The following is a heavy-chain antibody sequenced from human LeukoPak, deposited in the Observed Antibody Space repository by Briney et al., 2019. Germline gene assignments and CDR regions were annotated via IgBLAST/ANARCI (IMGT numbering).Heavy chain of an antibody. Sequence: SQTLSLTCAVSGGSISSGGYSWSWIRQPPGKGLEWIGYIYHSGSTYYNPSLKSRVTISVDRSKNQFSLKLSSVTAADTAVYYCARDLGPNGDYRFDYWGQGTLVTVSS. D-gene: IGHD4-17*01. CDR3: ARDLGPNGDYRFDY. V-gene: IGHV4-30-2*01. J-gene: IGHJ4*02. CDR1: GGSISSGGYS. CDR2: IYHSGST.